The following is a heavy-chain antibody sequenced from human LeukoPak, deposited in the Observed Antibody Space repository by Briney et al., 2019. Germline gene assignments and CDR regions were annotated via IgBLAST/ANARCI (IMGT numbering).Heavy chain of an antibody. J-gene: IGHJ4*02. CDR2: IYYSWST. V-gene: IGHV4-31*03. Sequence: SQTLSLTCSVSGGSISSGVYYWSWIRQHPGKGLEWIGYIYYSWSTYYNQSLKSRLTISIDTSKNQFSLKLSSVTAADTAVYFCARVDTFYYGSGSYYIAYWGQGTLVTVSS. CDR3: ARVDTFYYGSGSYYIAY. D-gene: IGHD3-10*01. CDR1: GGSISSGVYY.